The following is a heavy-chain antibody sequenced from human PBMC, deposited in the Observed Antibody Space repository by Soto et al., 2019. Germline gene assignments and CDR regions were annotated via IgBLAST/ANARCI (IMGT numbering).Heavy chain of an antibody. CDR2: IYYSGST. CDR1: GGSISSYY. V-gene: IGHV4-59*01. D-gene: IGHD3-3*01. J-gene: IGHJ4*02. CDR3: ARGVHYDFWSGYYTRGFDY. Sequence: QVQLQESGPGLVKPSETLSLTCTVSGGSISSYYWSWIRQPPGKGLEWIGYIYYSGSTNYNPSLKSRVTISVDTSKNQFSLKLSSVTAAATAVYYCARGVHYDFWSGYYTRGFDYCGQGTLVTVSS.